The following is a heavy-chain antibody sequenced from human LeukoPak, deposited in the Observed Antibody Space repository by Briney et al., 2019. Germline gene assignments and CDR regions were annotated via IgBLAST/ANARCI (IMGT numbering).Heavy chain of an antibody. J-gene: IGHJ5*02. CDR2: ISSSSGYI. D-gene: IGHD6-19*01. CDR3: ASLYSRGWYGWFDP. Sequence: GGSLRLSCAASGFTFSSYTMSWVRQAPGKGVEWVSSISSSSGYIYYADSVKGRFTISRDNAKNSLYLQMNSLRAEDTAVYYCASLYSRGWYGWFDPWGQGTLVTVSS. V-gene: IGHV3-21*01. CDR1: GFTFSSYT.